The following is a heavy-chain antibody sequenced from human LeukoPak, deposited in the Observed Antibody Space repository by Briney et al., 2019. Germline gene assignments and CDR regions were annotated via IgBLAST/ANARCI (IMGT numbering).Heavy chain of an antibody. CDR1: GFNFGTFA. V-gene: IGHV3-33*01. CDR2: IWYDGSNK. J-gene: IGHJ4*02. Sequence: GGSLRLSCEASGFNFGTFAMHWVRQAPGEGLEWLAIIWYDGSNKHYSDSVKGRFTISRDNSKSSLYLQMNSLRAEDTAVYYCRGTYYYGSGVDGDYFDYWGQGTLVTVSS. D-gene: IGHD3-10*01. CDR3: RGTYYYGSGVDGDYFDY.